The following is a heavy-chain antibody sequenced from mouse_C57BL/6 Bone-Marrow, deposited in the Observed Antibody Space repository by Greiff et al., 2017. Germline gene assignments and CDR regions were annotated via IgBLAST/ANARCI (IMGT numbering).Heavy chain of an antibody. J-gene: IGHJ4*01. CDR3: AREGYSNYERERDY. Sequence: QFHVKQPGAELVKPGASVKMSCKASGYTFTSYWITWVKQRPGQGLEWIGDIYPGRGSPNYNEKFKSKATLTVDTSSSTADMQLSSLTSEDAAVYYCAREGYSNYERERDYWGQGTSVTVSA. CDR1: GYTFTSYW. CDR2: IYPGRGSP. V-gene: IGHV1-55*01. D-gene: IGHD2-5*01.